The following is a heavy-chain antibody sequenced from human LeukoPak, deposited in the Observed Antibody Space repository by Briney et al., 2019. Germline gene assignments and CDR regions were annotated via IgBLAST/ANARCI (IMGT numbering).Heavy chain of an antibody. J-gene: IGHJ4*02. CDR2: ISSSGSTI. D-gene: IGHD4-17*01. V-gene: IGHV3-11*01. CDR1: GFTFSDSY. Sequence: GGSLRLSCAASGFTFSDSYMSWIRQAPGKGLEYISYISSSGSTIYYADSVKGRFTLSRDNAKNSLSLEMNSLRAEDTAVYYCAKNYGISRPFYDYWGQGIVVTVSS. CDR3: AKNYGISRPFYDY.